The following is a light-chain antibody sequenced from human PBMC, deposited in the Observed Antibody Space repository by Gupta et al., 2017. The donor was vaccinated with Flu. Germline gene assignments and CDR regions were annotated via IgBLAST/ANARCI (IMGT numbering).Light chain of an antibody. Sequence: SYGLTQPPSVSVSPGQTARITCPGDALPKQFAYWYQQKAGQSPVLVIYKDIERPSGIPERFSGSTAGTTVTLTISGVQAEDDADYYGQAADISETYVVFGGGTKLTVL. CDR2: KDI. CDR3: QAADISETYVV. J-gene: IGLJ2*01. CDR1: ALPKQF. V-gene: IGLV3-25*03.